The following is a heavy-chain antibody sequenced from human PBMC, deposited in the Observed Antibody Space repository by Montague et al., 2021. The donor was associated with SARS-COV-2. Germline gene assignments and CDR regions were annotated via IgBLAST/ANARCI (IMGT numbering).Heavy chain of an antibody. CDR3: GSDSSACSRFDY. D-gene: IGHD3-22*01. Sequence: SETLSLTCTVSGASIGSSTYYCGWLLPPPGNHLGCIGTIHSSSTTHNHSSLRSRVIISLDTSKNQVSLRLTSATAADTAFYYCGSDSSACSRFDYWGRGTLVSVSS. CDR1: GASIGSSTYY. J-gene: IGHJ4*02. V-gene: IGHV4-39*07. CDR2: IHSSSTT.